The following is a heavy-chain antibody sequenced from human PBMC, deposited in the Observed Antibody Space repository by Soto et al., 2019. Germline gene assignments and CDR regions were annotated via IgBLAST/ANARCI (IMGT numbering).Heavy chain of an antibody. CDR2: INPNSGGT. CDR1: GYTFTGYY. CDR3: ARGKVVMVYDLIYGMDV. D-gene: IGHD2-8*01. V-gene: IGHV1-2*04. J-gene: IGHJ6*02. Sequence: QVQLVQSGAEVKKPGASVKVSCKASGYTFTGYYMHWVRQAPGQGLEWMGWINPNSGGTNYAQKFQGWVTMTRDTSISTAYRELSRLRSDDTAVYYCARGKVVMVYDLIYGMDVWGQGTTVTVSS.